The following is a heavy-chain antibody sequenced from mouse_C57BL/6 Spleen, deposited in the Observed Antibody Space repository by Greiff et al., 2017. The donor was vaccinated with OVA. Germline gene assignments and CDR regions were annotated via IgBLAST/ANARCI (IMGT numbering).Heavy chain of an antibody. CDR1: GYTFTDYY. CDR3: ARSRGSRGDY. D-gene: IGHD1-1*01. J-gene: IGHJ2*01. Sequence: EVQLQQSGPELVKPGASVKISCKASGYTFTDYYMTWVKQSHGKSLEWIGDINPNNGGTSYNQKFKGKATLTVDKSSSTAYMELRSLTSEDSAVYYCARSRGSRGDYWGQGTTLTVSS. V-gene: IGHV1-26*01. CDR2: INPNNGGT.